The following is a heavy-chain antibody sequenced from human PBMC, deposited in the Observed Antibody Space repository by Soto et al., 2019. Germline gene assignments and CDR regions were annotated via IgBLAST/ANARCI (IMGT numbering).Heavy chain of an antibody. Sequence: SVKVSCKASGGTFSSYAISWVRQAPGQGLEWMGGIIHIFGTANYAQKFQGRVTITADESTSTAYMELSSLRSDDTAVYYCARASSTSSYNWFDPWGQGTLVTVS. CDR1: GGTFSSYA. D-gene: IGHD2-2*01. J-gene: IGHJ5*02. CDR2: IIHIFGTA. CDR3: ARASSTSSYNWFDP. V-gene: IGHV1-69*13.